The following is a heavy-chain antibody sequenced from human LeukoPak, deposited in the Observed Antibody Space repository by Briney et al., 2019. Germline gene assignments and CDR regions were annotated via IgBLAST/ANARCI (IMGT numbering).Heavy chain of an antibody. CDR2: ISGSGGST. V-gene: IGHV3-23*01. D-gene: IGHD3-16*01. CDR1: GFTFSSYA. J-gene: IGHJ5*02. Sequence: PGGSLRLSCAASGFTFSSYAMSWVRQAPGKGLEWVSAISGSGGSTYYADSVKGRFTISRDNSKNTLYLQMNSLRAEDTAVYYYAKDRVSSASPRGAWFDPWGQGTLVTVSS. CDR3: AKDRVSSASPRGAWFDP.